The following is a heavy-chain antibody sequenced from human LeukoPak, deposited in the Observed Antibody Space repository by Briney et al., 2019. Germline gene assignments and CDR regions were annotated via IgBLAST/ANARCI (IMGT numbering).Heavy chain of an antibody. V-gene: IGHV4-38-2*01. CDR3: ARHPTELGAEYFQH. CDR2: IYHSGST. J-gene: IGHJ1*01. D-gene: IGHD1-26*01. CDR1: GCSISSGYY. Sequence: PSETLSLTCAVSGCSISSGYYWGWIRQPPGKGLEWIGSIYHSGSTYYNPSLKSRVTISVDTSKNQFSLKLSSVTAADTAVYYCARHPTELGAEYFQHWGQGTLVTVSS.